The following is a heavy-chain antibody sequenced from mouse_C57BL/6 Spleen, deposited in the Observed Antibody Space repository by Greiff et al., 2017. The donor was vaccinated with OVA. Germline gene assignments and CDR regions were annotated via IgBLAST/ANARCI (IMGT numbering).Heavy chain of an antibody. CDR1: GFTFTDYY. Sequence: EVKLVESGGGLVQPGGSLSLSCAASGFTFTDYYMSWVRQPPGKALEWLGFIRNKANGYTTEYSASVKGRFTISRDNSQSILYLQMNALRAEDSATYYCARSVQLRLGYAMDYWGQGTSVTVSS. D-gene: IGHD3-2*02. CDR2: IRNKANGYTT. J-gene: IGHJ4*01. V-gene: IGHV7-3*01. CDR3: ARSVQLRLGYAMDY.